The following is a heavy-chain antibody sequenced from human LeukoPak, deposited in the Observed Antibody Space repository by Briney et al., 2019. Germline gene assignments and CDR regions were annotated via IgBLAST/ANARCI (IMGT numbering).Heavy chain of an antibody. CDR2: IYSSGST. V-gene: IGHV4-4*07. J-gene: IGHJ4*02. Sequence: PSETLSLTCTVSGASISAFHWTWFRQPAGKTLEWISLIYSSGSTPLTPSLKTRVAMSLDLTKNQLSLRLTSRTAADTAMYYCARKDGDYWGQGTLVTVSS. CDR3: ARKDGDY. CDR1: GASISAFH.